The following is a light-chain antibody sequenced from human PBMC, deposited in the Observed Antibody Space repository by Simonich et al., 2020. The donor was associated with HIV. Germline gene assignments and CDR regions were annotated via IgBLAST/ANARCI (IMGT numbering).Light chain of an antibody. CDR3: QQYNSYSLT. CDR2: AAS. CDR1: QCISNY. V-gene: IGKV1-27*01. Sequence: DIQMTQSPSSLSASVGDRVTITCRASQCISNYLAWYQQKPGKVPKLLIYAASTLQSGVPSRFSGSGSGTDFTLTISSLQPDDFATYYCQQYNSYSLTFGGGTKVEIK. J-gene: IGKJ4*01.